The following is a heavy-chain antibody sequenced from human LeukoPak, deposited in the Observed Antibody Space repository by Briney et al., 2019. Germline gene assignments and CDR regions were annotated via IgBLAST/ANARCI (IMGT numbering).Heavy chain of an antibody. J-gene: IGHJ5*02. Sequence: GRSLRLSCAASGFTFSSYGMHWVRQAPGKGLEWVAVISYDGSNKYYADSVKGRFTISGDNSKNTLYLQMNSLRAEDTAVYYCAKSGLWFGELSVNWFDPWGQGTLVTVSS. CDR2: ISYDGSNK. CDR1: GFTFSSYG. V-gene: IGHV3-30*18. CDR3: AKSGLWFGELSVNWFDP. D-gene: IGHD3-10*01.